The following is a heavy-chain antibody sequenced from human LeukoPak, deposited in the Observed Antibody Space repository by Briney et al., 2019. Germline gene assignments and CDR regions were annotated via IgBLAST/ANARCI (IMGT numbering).Heavy chain of an antibody. J-gene: IGHJ3*02. CDR2: IYYSGST. Sequence: SETLPLTCTVSGGSISSSSYYWGWIRQPPGKGLEWIGSIYYSGSTNYNPSLKSRVTMSVDTSKNQFSLKLSSVTAADTAVYYCARDLAGGDDAFDIWGQGTMVTVSS. D-gene: IGHD2-21*01. CDR3: ARDLAGGDDAFDI. CDR1: GGSISSSSYY. V-gene: IGHV4-39*07.